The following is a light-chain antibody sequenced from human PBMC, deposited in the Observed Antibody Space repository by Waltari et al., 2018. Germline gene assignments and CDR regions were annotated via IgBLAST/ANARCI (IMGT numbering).Light chain of an antibody. J-gene: IGKJ1*01. V-gene: IGKV3-20*01. CDR1: QPFSGAD. CDR2: ATS. CDR3: QLYGGSLEWT. Sequence: EIFLTQSPAPLSLSPGELASLPCRASQPFSGADLAWYQQKPGQPPRLLVYATSIKAAGIPARFRGGGSGTDFTLTINGLEPDDFAVYYCQLYGGSLEWTFGQGTKVEIK.